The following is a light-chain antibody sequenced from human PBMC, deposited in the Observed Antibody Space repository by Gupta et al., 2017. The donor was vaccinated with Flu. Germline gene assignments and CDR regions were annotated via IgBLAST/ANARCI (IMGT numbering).Light chain of an antibody. V-gene: IGKV3-15*01. CDR2: GAS. CDR1: QSVSSN. CDR3: QQDNKWPHT. Sequence: PATLSVSPGEIATLSCRASQSVSSNLAWYQQPPGQAPRLLIYGASTRATGIPARFSGSGSGTEFTLTISSLQSEDFAVYYCQQDNKWPHTFGQGTKLEIK. J-gene: IGKJ2*01.